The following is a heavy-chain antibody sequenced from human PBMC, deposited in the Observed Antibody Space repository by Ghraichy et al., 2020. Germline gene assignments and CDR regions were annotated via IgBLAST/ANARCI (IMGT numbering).Heavy chain of an antibody. Sequence: GGSLRLSCAASGFTFSSYAMSWVRQAPGKGLEWVSAISGSGGSTYYADSVKGRFTISRDNSKNTLYLQMNSLRAEDTAVYYCAKDSSPLMGYSSSWYEAWGQGTLVTVSS. V-gene: IGHV3-23*01. CDR1: GFTFSSYA. J-gene: IGHJ5*02. CDR3: AKDSSPLMGYSSSWYEA. CDR2: ISGSGGST. D-gene: IGHD6-13*01.